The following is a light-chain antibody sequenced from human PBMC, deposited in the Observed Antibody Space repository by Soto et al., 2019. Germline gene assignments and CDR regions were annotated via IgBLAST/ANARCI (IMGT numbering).Light chain of an antibody. CDR1: SSDVGDYNY. V-gene: IGLV2-14*01. Sequence: QSALTQPASVSGSPGQSITISCTGTSSDVGDYNYVSWCQQHPGKAPKLMIYDVSNRPSGVSNRFSGSKSGNTASLTISGLQAEDEADYYCSSYTSSSVDVFGTGTKVTVL. CDR3: SSYTSSSVDV. CDR2: DVS. J-gene: IGLJ1*01.